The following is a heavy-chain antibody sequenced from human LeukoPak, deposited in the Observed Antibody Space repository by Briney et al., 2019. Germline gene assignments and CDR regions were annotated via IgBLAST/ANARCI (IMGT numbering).Heavy chain of an antibody. J-gene: IGHJ4*02. Sequence: ASVKVSCKASGYTFTSYGIIWVRQAPGQGLEWMGWISAYNGNTNYAQKLQGRVTMTTDTSTSTASMELRILRSDDTAVYYCARGARGGIHGYWGQGTLVTVSS. CDR2: ISAYNGNT. CDR3: ARGARGGIHGY. CDR1: GYTFTSYG. D-gene: IGHD3-16*01. V-gene: IGHV1-18*01.